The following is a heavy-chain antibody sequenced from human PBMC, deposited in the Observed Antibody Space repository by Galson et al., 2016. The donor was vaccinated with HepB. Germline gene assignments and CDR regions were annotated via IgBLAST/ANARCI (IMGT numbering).Heavy chain of an antibody. CDR1: GSSFSNFW. D-gene: IGHD1-14*01. CDR2: VHPGDSTT. Sequence: QSGAEVKKPGESLKISCKHSGSSFSNFWIGWVRQVPGKGLQWMGLVHPGDSTTHYSPSFDGQVTMSADKSTSTAFLQWTSLKASDTAIYYGVGHRKIRKVGWFDPWGQGTLVTVSS. V-gene: IGHV5-51*01. J-gene: IGHJ5*02. CDR3: VGHRKIRKVGWFDP.